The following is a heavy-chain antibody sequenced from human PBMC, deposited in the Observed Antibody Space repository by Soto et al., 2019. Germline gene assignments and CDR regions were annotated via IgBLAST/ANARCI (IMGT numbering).Heavy chain of an antibody. D-gene: IGHD6-19*01. V-gene: IGHV2-5*02. CDR1: GFSLSTSGVG. J-gene: IGHJ5*02. CDR2: IYWDDDK. CDR3: AHRRRSSGWYEPSSNWFDP. Sequence: QITLKESGPTLVKPTQTLTLTCTFSGFSLSTSGVGVGWIRQPPGKALEWLALIYWDDDKRYSPSLKRRLTITKDTSKNQVVLTMTNMDPVDTATYYCAHRRRSSGWYEPSSNWFDPWGQGTLVTVSS.